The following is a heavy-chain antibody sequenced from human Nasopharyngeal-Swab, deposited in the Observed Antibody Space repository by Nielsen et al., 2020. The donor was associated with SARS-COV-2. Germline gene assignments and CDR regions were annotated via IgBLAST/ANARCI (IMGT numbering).Heavy chain of an antibody. J-gene: IGHJ4*02. CDR1: GGSISSGDYY. Sequence: SETLSLTCTVSGGSISSGDYYWSWIRQPPGKGLEWIGYIYYSGSTYYNPSLKSRVTISVDTSKHQFSLKLSSVTAADTAVYYCARAGEDYGDYSYYFDYWGQGTLVTVSS. D-gene: IGHD4-17*01. CDR3: ARAGEDYGDYSYYFDY. V-gene: IGHV4-30-4*01. CDR2: IYYSGST.